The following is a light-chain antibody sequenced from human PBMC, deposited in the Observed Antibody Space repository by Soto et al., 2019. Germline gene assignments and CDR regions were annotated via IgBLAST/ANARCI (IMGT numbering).Light chain of an antibody. Sequence: QSALTQPASVSGSPGQSITISGTGTSSYVGGHNYVSWYQQHPGKAPKLMIYGVSNRPSGVSNRFSGSKSGNTAYLTISGLQAEDEADYYCSSYTTSTTRVFGGGTKLTVL. CDR2: GVS. CDR3: SSYTTSTTRV. V-gene: IGLV2-14*01. CDR1: SSYVGGHNY. J-gene: IGLJ3*02.